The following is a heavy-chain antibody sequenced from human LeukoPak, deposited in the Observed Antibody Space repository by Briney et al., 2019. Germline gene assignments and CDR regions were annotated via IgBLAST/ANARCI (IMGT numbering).Heavy chain of an antibody. D-gene: IGHD3-9*01. V-gene: IGHV4-34*01. J-gene: IGHJ6*02. CDR1: GGSFSGYY. CDR3: ARGRISNYDILTGYTYYYSYGMDV. Sequence: SETLSLTCAVYGGSFSGYYWSWIRQPPGKGLEWIGEINHSGSTNYNPSLKSRVTISVDTSKNQFSLKLSSLTAADTAVYYCARGRISNYDILTGYTYYYSYGMDVWGQGTTVTVSS. CDR2: INHSGST.